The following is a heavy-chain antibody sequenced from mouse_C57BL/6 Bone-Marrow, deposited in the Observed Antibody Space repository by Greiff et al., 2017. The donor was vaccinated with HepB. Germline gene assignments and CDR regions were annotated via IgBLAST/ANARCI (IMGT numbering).Heavy chain of an antibody. D-gene: IGHD1-1*01. J-gene: IGHJ4*01. V-gene: IGHV1-72*01. CDR3: EREIPYYYSSSYYAMDY. CDR2: IDPDSGGT. Sequence: VQLQQPGAELVKPGASVKLSCTASGYTFTSYWMHWVKQSPGRGLEWIGRIDPDSGGTKYTEKFKSKATLTIDKPTSTTYMQISSLTSEITAVYYCEREIPYYYSSSYYAMDYWGQGTSVTVSS. CDR1: GYTFTSYW.